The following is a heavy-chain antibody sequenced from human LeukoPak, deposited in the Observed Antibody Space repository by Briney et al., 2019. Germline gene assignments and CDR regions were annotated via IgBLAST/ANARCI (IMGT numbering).Heavy chain of an antibody. Sequence: GGSLRLSCAASGFTFSSYSMNWVRQAPGKGLEWVSSNSDSSRIYYADSVKGRFTISRDNAKNPLYLQMNSLRAEDTAVYYCARGPIPDYWGQGTLVTVSS. V-gene: IGHV3-21*01. CDR3: ARGPIPDY. CDR2: NSDSSRI. D-gene: IGHD2-2*02. J-gene: IGHJ4*02. CDR1: GFTFSSYS.